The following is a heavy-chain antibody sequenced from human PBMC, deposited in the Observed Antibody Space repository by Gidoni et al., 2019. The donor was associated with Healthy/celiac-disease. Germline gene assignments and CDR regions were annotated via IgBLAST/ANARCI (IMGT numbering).Heavy chain of an antibody. CDR3: ARPAWYGGSGRFDP. CDR2: IYYSGST. D-gene: IGHD1-26*01. J-gene: IGHJ5*02. V-gene: IGHV4-39*01. Sequence: QLQLQESGPGLVKPSETLSLTCTGSGGSISSSSYYWGWIRQPPGKGLEWIGSIYYSGSTYYNPSLKSRVTISVDTSKNQFSLKLSSVTAADTAVYYCARPAWYGGSGRFDPWGQGTLVTVSS. CDR1: GGSISSSSYY.